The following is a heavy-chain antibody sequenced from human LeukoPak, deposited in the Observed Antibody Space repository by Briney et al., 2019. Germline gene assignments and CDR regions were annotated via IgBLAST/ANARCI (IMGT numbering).Heavy chain of an antibody. V-gene: IGHV3-48*03. CDR2: ITDSGRTI. J-gene: IGHJ6*03. D-gene: IGHD2-21*02. CDR1: GFTFSTYE. Sequence: GGSLRLSCAASGFTFSTYEMIWVRQAPGKGLEWVSYITDSGRTIYYEGAVRGQYTISRDNAKNSLFLQMNSLRAEDTAVYYCARGEVVTASLPDYFYYYMDVWGKGTTVTISS. CDR3: ARGEVVTASLPDYFYYYMDV.